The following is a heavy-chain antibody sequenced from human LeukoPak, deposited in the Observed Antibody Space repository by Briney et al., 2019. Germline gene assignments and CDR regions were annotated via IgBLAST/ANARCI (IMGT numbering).Heavy chain of an antibody. CDR3: ARVPRLWSGYYHGYYYGMDV. V-gene: IGHV4-34*01. Sequence: SETLSLTCAVYGGSFSGYYWSWIRQPPGKGLEWIGEINHSGSTNYNPSLKSRVTISVDTSKNQFSLKLSSVTAADTAVYYCARVPRLWSGYYHGYYYGMDVWGQGTTVTVSS. J-gene: IGHJ6*02. CDR2: INHSGST. CDR1: GGSFSGYY. D-gene: IGHD3-3*01.